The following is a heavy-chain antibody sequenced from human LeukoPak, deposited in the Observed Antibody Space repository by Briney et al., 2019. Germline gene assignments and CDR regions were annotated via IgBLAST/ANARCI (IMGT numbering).Heavy chain of an antibody. CDR1: GFTFSTYP. CDR2: ISSSGNTI. V-gene: IGHV3-48*01. D-gene: IGHD3-3*01. J-gene: IGHJ6*03. CDR3: ARFPPSITIFGVTYYYYYMDV. Sequence: GGSLSLSCAASGFTFSTYPMNWVRQAPGKGLEWVSYISSSGNTIYYADSVRGRFTISRDNAKSSLYLQMNSLRAEDTAVYYCARFPPSITIFGVTYYYYYMDVWGKGTTVTVSS.